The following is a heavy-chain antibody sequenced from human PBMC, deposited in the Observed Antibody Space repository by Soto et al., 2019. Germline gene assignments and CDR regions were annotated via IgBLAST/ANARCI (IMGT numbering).Heavy chain of an antibody. Sequence: VGSLRLSCAASGLTISTYGMSWVRQAPGKGLEWVSSISGSAGSTYYADSVKGRFTITRDNSKNTLYLQMNSLRAEDTAVYYCASYTCSYCSGGSCYRDAFAIWGQGTMVTVSS. CDR3: ASYTCSYCSGGSCYRDAFAI. V-gene: IGHV3-23*01. D-gene: IGHD2-15*01. CDR2: ISGSAGST. J-gene: IGHJ3*02. CDR1: GLTISTYG.